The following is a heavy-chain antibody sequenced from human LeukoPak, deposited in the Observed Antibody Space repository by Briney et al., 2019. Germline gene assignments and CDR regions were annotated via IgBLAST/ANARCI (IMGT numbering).Heavy chain of an antibody. CDR2: INTDGSST. CDR3: ARLQTHSGSYADTFDL. V-gene: IGHV3-74*03. D-gene: IGHD1-26*01. CDR1: GFTFSSYW. Sequence: GGSLRLSCAASGFTFSSYWMHWVRQTPGKGLVWVSRINTDGSSTKYADSVKGRFTISRDTAKNTLYLQMNSLRAEDTAVYYCARLQTHSGSYADTFDLWGQGTMVTVSS. J-gene: IGHJ3*01.